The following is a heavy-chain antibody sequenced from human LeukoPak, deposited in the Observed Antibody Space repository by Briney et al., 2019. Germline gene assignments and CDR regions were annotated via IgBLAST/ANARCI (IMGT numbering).Heavy chain of an antibody. CDR1: GGSISSYY. CDR3: ARGPPEYYYYMDV. J-gene: IGHJ6*03. CDR2: IYYSGST. Sequence: SETLSLTCTVSGGSISSYYWSWIRQPPGKGLEWIGYIYYSGSTNYNPSLKSRVTISVDTSKNQFSLRLSSVTAAGTAVYYCARGPPEYYYYMDVWGKGTTVTVSS. V-gene: IGHV4-59*01.